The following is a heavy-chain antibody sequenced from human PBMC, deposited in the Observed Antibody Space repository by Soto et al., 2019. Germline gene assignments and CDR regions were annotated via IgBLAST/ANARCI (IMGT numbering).Heavy chain of an antibody. CDR2: ISGSGGST. J-gene: IGHJ5*02. V-gene: IGHV3-23*01. D-gene: IGHD6-19*01. Sequence: EVQLLESGGGLVQPGGSLRLSCAASGFTFSSYAMSWVRQAPGKGLEWVSAISGSGGSTFYADSVKGRFTISRDNSKNTLYLRMSSLRVEDTAVYYCAKDPGPSSGWYEGVAWGQGTLVTVSS. CDR3: AKDPGPSSGWYEGVA. CDR1: GFTFSSYA.